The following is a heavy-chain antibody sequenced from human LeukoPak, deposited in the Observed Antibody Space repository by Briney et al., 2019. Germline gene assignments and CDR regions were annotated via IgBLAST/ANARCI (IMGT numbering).Heavy chain of an antibody. D-gene: IGHD1-26*01. CDR3: ARGGSYTPY. CDR2: IDNRGST. J-gene: IGHJ4*02. CDR1: GVSIGSYF. Sequence: SETLSLTCTVSGVSIGSYFWSWIRQPPGKGLEWIGYIDNRGSTNYNPALKSRVTISVDTSKNQFSLKLNSVTAADTAVYYCARGGSYTPYWGQGTLVTVSS. V-gene: IGHV4-59*08.